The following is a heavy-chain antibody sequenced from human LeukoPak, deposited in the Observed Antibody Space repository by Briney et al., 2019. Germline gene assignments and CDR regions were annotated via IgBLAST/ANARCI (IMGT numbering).Heavy chain of an antibody. CDR3: ASSPDIVVVPAAPGHFDY. D-gene: IGHD2-2*01. V-gene: IGHV4-4*09. J-gene: IGHJ4*02. Sequence: SETLSLTRTVSGGSISSYYWSWIRQPPGKGLEWIGYIYTSGSTNYNPSLKSRVTISVDTSKNQFSLKLSSVTAADTAVYYCASSPDIVVVPAAPGHFDYWGQGTLVTVSS. CDR2: IYTSGST. CDR1: GGSISSYY.